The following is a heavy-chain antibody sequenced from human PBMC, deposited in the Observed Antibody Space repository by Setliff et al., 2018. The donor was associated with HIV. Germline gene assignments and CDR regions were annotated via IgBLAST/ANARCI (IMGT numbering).Heavy chain of an antibody. CDR3: ARGFDYAQRPPLYYFDY. J-gene: IGHJ4*02. CDR2: IYYSGNP. CDR1: GGSISSGYYD. D-gene: IGHD2-2*01. V-gene: IGHV4-31*03. Sequence: SETLSLTCTVSGGSISSGYYDWSWIRQHPGKGLEWIGYIYYSGNPFYNPSLRSRVTISLDTSKNQFSLKLSSVTAADTAVYYCARGFDYAQRPPLYYFDYWGQGTLVTVSS.